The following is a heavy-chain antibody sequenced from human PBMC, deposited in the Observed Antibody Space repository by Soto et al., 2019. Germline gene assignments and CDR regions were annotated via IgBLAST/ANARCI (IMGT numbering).Heavy chain of an antibody. D-gene: IGHD3-10*01. CDR3: ARVTYVSGSYPYYYYYYMDV. Sequence: GGSLRLSCAASGFTFSSYSMNWVRQAPGKGLEWVSYISSSSSTIYYADSVKGRFTISRDNAKNSLYLQMNSLRDEDTAVYYCARVTYVSGSYPYYYYYYMDVWGKGTTVTVSS. J-gene: IGHJ6*03. CDR2: ISSSSSTI. CDR1: GFTFSSYS. V-gene: IGHV3-48*02.